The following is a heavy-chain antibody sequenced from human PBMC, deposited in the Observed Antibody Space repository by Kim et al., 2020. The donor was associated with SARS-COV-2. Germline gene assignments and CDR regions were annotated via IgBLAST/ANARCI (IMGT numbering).Heavy chain of an antibody. V-gene: IGHV3-74*01. J-gene: IGHJ4*02. Sequence: GGSLRLSCAASGFTFSSHWMHWVRQAPGKGLVWVSRINSDGTTTSYGDSVKGRFTISRDNAKNTLYLQMNSLTAEYTAVYYCARRQFTSGWYYFDYWGQGTLVTVSS. D-gene: IGHD6-19*01. CDR1: GFTFSSHW. CDR2: INSDGTTT. CDR3: ARRQFTSGWYYFDY.